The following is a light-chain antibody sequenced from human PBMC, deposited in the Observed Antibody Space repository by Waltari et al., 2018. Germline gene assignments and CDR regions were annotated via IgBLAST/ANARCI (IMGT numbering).Light chain of an antibody. CDR3: QVWDSRTEHVV. V-gene: IGLV3-21*01. Sequence: SSVLTQPPSVSLAPGKTARITCGGNKIGVKSVHWYQQKPGQAPALVIYDDRDRPSAIPGRFSGANAGNTATLTISRVEVGDEADYYCQVWDSRTEHVVFGGGTKLTV. CDR2: DDR. J-gene: IGLJ2*01. CDR1: KIGVKS.